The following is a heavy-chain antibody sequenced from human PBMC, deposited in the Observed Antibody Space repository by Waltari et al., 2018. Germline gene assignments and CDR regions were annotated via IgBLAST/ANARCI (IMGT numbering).Heavy chain of an antibody. V-gene: IGHV4-4*02. CDR1: GDSMSTTDC. Sequence: QLKLQESGPGLVKPSGTLSLTCGVSGDSMSTTDCWSWVRQPPGKGLEWIWQVHRSGRPNYSPSFASRVTMSLDTPNNHFSLKLTSATAADTAIYYCARDRGRGLYLDSWGPGILVTVSP. CDR2: VHRSGRP. CDR3: ARDRGRGLYLDS. J-gene: IGHJ4*02. D-gene: IGHD2-15*01.